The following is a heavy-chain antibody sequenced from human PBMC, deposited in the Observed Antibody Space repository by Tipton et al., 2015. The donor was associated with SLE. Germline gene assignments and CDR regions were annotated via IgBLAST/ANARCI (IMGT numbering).Heavy chain of an antibody. D-gene: IGHD6-19*01. Sequence: TLSLTCTVSGVSITTYYWSWIRQTPGKKLEWIGYLYTSDSMKYNPSLQSRVSMSVDTSKNQFFLNLRSVTASDTAVYYCVRVGRGSGWYEGDYWGKGTTVTVSS. J-gene: IGHJ6*04. CDR3: VRVGRGSGWYEGDY. CDR2: LYTSDSM. V-gene: IGHV4-4*08. CDR1: GVSITTYY.